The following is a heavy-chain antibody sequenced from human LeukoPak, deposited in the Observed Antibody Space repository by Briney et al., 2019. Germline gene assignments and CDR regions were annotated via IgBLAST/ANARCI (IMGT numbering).Heavy chain of an antibody. CDR3: ARVMYCGGDCYYYYYYGMDV. CDR1: GFTFSVYS. J-gene: IGHJ6*02. CDR2: ISSSSSYI. Sequence: GGSLRLSCAASGFTFSVYSMNWVRQAPGKGLEWVSSISSSSSYIYYADSVKGRFTISRDNAKNSLYLQMNSLRAEETAVYYCARVMYCGGDCYYYYYYGMDVWGQGTTVTVSS. V-gene: IGHV3-21*01. D-gene: IGHD2-21*02.